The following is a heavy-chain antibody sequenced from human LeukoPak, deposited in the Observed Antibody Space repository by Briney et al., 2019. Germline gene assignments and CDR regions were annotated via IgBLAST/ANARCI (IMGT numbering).Heavy chain of an antibody. CDR1: GYSYTSSW. J-gene: IGHJ4*02. Sequence: GASLKISCKGSGYSYTSSWIGWVRQLPGKGLEWMGIIYPVDSATRYSPSFQGQVTISADKSISTAYLQWSSLKASDTAMYYCARETYYDFWSGYYRAPSFDYWGQGTLVTVSS. V-gene: IGHV5-51*01. CDR3: ARETYYDFWSGYYRAPSFDY. D-gene: IGHD3-3*01. CDR2: IYPVDSAT.